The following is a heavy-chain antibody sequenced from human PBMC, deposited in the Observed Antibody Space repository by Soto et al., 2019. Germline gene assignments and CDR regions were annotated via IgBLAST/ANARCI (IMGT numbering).Heavy chain of an antibody. Sequence: EVQLLESGGDLVQPGGSLRLSCAASGFTFSSYAMSWVRQAPGKGLEWVSTVSGSGAGTYYSDSVKGRITISRDNSKNPLYLHMDSLKAEDTAVYYCEKLLIRAFGFGGQGTMVT. CDR3: EKLLIRAFGF. J-gene: IGHJ3*01. D-gene: IGHD2-15*01. CDR2: VSGSGAGT. CDR1: GFTFSSYA. V-gene: IGHV3-23*01.